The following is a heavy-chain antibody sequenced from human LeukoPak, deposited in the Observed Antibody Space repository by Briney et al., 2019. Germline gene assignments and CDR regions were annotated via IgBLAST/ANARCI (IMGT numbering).Heavy chain of an antibody. J-gene: IGHJ4*02. V-gene: IGHV1-69*04. Sequence: SVTVSCTASGGTFSIYVISWVRQAPGQGLEWMGRIIPIPGIANYAQKFQGRVTITADESTSTAYMELSSLRSEDTAVYYCARDRSGSYLDYWGQGTLVTVSS. CDR2: IIPIPGIA. CDR3: ARDRSGSYLDY. CDR1: GGTFSIYV. D-gene: IGHD1-26*01.